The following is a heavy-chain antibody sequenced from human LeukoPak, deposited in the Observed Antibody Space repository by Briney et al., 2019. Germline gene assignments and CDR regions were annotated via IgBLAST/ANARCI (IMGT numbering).Heavy chain of an antibody. Sequence: ASVKVSCKASGYTFTGYYMHWVRQAPGQGLEWRGWINPNSGGTNYAQKFQGRVTMTRDTSISTAYMELSRLRSDDTAVYYCARAGSGYSGYGYYWGQGTLVTVSS. CDR1: GYTFTGYY. V-gene: IGHV1-2*02. D-gene: IGHD5-12*01. CDR2: INPNSGGT. J-gene: IGHJ4*02. CDR3: ARAGSGYSGYGYY.